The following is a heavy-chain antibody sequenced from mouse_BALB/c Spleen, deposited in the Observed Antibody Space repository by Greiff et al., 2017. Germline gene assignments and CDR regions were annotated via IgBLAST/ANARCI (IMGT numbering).Heavy chain of an antibody. D-gene: IGHD2-4*01. V-gene: IGHV7-3*02. Sequence: EVMLVESGGGLVQPGGSLRLSCATSGFNFTDYYMSWVRQPPGKALEWLGFIRNKANGYTTEYSASVKGRFTISRDNSQSILYLQMNTLRAEDSATYYCARGYDYDVHFAYWGQGTLVTVSA. CDR3: ARGYDYDVHFAY. CDR1: GFNFTDYY. CDR2: IRNKANGYTT. J-gene: IGHJ3*01.